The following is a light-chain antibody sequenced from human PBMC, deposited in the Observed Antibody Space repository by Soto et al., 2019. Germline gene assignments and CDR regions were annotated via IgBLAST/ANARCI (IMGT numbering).Light chain of an antibody. CDR1: SSNIGNHY. CDR3: GTWDSSLSAVV. Sequence: SVLTQPPSVSAAPGQKVTISCSGSSSNIGNHYVSWYQQLPGTAPKLLIYDNNKRPSGIPDRFSGSKSGTSATLGITGLQTGDEADYYCGTWDSSLSAVVFGGGTKVTVL. V-gene: IGLV1-51*01. J-gene: IGLJ2*01. CDR2: DNN.